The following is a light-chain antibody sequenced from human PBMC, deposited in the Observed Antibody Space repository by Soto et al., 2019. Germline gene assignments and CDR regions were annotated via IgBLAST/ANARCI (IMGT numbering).Light chain of an antibody. Sequence: EIVLTQSPATLSLSPGERATLSCRARQSVSGYLAWYQQKPGQAPRLLMYDASNRATGIPARYSGSVSGTDFTLNISSLEPEDFAVYYCQQRSNWPSTFGGGTKVEIK. V-gene: IGKV3-11*01. CDR3: QQRSNWPST. CDR1: QSVSGY. CDR2: DAS. J-gene: IGKJ4*01.